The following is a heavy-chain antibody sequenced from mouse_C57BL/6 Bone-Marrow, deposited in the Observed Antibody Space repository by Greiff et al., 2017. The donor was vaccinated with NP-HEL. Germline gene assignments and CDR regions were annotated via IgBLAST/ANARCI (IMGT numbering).Heavy chain of an antibody. CDR2: IYPRSGTT. CDR3: ARSYYGSSPRYFDV. D-gene: IGHD1-1*01. V-gene: IGHV1-81*01. CDR1: GYTFTRYG. Sequence: QVQLQQSGAELARPGASVKLSCKASGYTFTRYGISWVKQRPGQGLELIGEIYPRSGTTYYNEKFKGKATLTADKSSSTAYMELRSLTSEDSAVYFCARSYYGSSPRYFDVWGTGTTVTVSS. J-gene: IGHJ1*03.